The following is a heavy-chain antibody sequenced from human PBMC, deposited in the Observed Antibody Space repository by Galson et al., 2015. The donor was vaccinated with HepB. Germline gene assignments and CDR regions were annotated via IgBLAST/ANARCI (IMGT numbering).Heavy chain of an antibody. CDR1: GDSVSSNSAA. CDR3: ARGFGVGRVYSSSPSFDY. Sequence: CAISGDSVSSNSAAWNWIRQSPSRGLEWLGRTYYRSKWYNDYAVSVKSRITINPDTSKNQFSLQLNSVTPEDTAVYYCARGFGVGRVYSSSPSFDYWGQGTLVTVSS. V-gene: IGHV6-1*01. D-gene: IGHD6-6*01. J-gene: IGHJ4*02. CDR2: TYYRSKWYN.